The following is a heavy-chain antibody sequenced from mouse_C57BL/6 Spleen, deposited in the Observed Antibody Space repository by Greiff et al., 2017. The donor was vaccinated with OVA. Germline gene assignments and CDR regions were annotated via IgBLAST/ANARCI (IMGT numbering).Heavy chain of an antibody. J-gene: IGHJ1*03. Sequence: EVQVVESGPGLVKPSQSLSLSCSVTGYSITSGYYWNWIRQFPGNKLEWMGYISYDGSNNYNPSLKNRISITRDTSKNQFFLKLNSVTTEDTATYYCARDPTDYYYGSSYHWYFDVWGTGTTVTVSS. CDR1: GYSITSGYY. V-gene: IGHV3-6*01. D-gene: IGHD1-1*01. CDR3: ARDPTDYYYGSSYHWYFDV. CDR2: ISYDGSN.